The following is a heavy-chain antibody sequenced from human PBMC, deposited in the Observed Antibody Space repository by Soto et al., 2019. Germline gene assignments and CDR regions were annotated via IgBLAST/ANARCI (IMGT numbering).Heavy chain of an antibody. V-gene: IGHV3-9*01. CDR3: AKLSYSETSGHFDS. CDR1: GFIFHNYA. D-gene: IGHD3-22*01. CDR2: ISWDSETL. J-gene: IGHJ4*02. Sequence: GGSLGLSCAASGFIFHNYAMHWVRQAPGKGLEWLSGISWDSETLDYADSVRGRFTISRDNAKNSLYLQMSSLRPEDTAVYYCAKLSYSETSGHFDSWGQGTLVTVSS.